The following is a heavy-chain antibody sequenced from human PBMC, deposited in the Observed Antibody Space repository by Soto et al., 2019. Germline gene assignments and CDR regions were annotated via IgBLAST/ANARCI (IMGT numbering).Heavy chain of an antibody. CDR3: ARYSNNWFQTEGMDV. D-gene: IGHD6-13*01. V-gene: IGHV4-4*07. Sequence: LSLTCTVSVDSITTYYWSWIRQPAGKGLEWIGRIDTSGNTNYNPSLKSRVTMSVDTSKKQFSLKLTSVTAADTAVYYCARYSNNWFQTEGMDVWGQGTTVTVSS. J-gene: IGHJ6*02. CDR1: VDSITTYY. CDR2: IDTSGNT.